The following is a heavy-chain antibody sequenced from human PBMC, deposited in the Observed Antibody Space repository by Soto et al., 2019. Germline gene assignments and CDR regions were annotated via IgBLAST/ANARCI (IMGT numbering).Heavy chain of an antibody. J-gene: IGHJ4*02. D-gene: IGHD3-22*01. CDR1: GGSISSYY. CDR2: IYYSGST. V-gene: IGHV4-59*01. Sequence: TSETLSLTCTVSGGSISSYYWSWIRQPPGKGLEWIGYIYYSGSTNYNPSLKSRVTISVDTSKNQFSLKLSSVTAADTAVYYCARVATMTDPLLVDYFDYWGQGTLVTVSS. CDR3: ARVATMTDPLLVDYFDY.